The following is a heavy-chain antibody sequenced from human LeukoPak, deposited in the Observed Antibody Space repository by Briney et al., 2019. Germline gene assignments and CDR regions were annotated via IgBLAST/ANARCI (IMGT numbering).Heavy chain of an antibody. J-gene: IGHJ4*02. Sequence: ASVKVSCKASGYTFTSYAMHWVRQAPGQRLEWMGWINAGSGNTKYSQEFQGRVTITRDTSESTAYMELKSRRGEDMAVYYCARGHGSGSYPRYYFDYWGQGTLVTVSS. CDR3: ARGHGSGSYPRYYFDY. V-gene: IGHV1-3*03. D-gene: IGHD3-10*01. CDR2: INAGSGNT. CDR1: GYTFTSYA.